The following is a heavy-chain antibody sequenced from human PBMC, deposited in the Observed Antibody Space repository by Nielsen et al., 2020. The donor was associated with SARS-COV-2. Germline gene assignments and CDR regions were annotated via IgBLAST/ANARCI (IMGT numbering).Heavy chain of an antibody. CDR3: ARDPSWIRHGYAYDAFDI. Sequence: GESLKISCAASGFTFSSYAMHWVRQAPGKGLEWVAVISYDGSNKYYADSVKGRFTISRDNSKNTLYLQMNSLRAEDTAVYYCARDPSWIRHGYAYDAFDIWGQGTMVTVSS. D-gene: IGHD5-18*01. CDR2: ISYDGSNK. V-gene: IGHV3-30-3*01. CDR1: GFTFSSYA. J-gene: IGHJ3*02.